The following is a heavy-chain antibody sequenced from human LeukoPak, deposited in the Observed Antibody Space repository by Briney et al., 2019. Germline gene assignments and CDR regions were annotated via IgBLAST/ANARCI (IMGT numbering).Heavy chain of an antibody. CDR3: ARERDYDSSGYYVFWY. CDR1: ADSVSSSGSA. V-gene: IGHV6-1*01. J-gene: IGHJ4*02. D-gene: IGHD3-22*01. Sequence: SHTLSLTFAISADSVSSSGSAWHWLRQSPSRGLEWLGRTYYMSKRNNDYAVFVNSLITLYPDTSKNQFSLQRDSVTPKDTAVYYCARERDYDSSGYYVFWYWGQGTLVTVSS. CDR2: TYYMSKRNN.